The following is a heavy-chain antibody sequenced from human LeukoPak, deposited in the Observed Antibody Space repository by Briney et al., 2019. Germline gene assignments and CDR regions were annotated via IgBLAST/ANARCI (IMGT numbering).Heavy chain of an antibody. V-gene: IGHV3-11*01. Sequence: GGSLRLSCAAPGFTFRDYYMSWIRQAPGKGLEWVSYISSSGSTIYYADSVKGRFTISRDNAKNSLYLQTNSLRAEDTAVYYCARGAAARSNDYWGQGTLVTVSS. CDR1: GFTFRDYY. CDR3: ARGAAARSNDY. D-gene: IGHD6-13*01. J-gene: IGHJ4*02. CDR2: ISSSGSTI.